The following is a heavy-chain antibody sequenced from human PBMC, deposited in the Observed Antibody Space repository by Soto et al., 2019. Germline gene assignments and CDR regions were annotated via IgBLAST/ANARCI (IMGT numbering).Heavy chain of an antibody. CDR3: VRDGTKTLRDWFDP. CDR2: IYATGTT. D-gene: IGHD1-1*01. J-gene: IGHJ5*02. Sequence: SETLSLTCTVSGASISGFYWSWIRKSAGKGLEWIGRIYATGTTDYNPSLKSRVMMSVDTSKKQFSLKLRSVTAADTAVHYCVRDGTKTLRDWFDPWGQGISVTVSS. CDR1: GASISGFY. V-gene: IGHV4-4*07.